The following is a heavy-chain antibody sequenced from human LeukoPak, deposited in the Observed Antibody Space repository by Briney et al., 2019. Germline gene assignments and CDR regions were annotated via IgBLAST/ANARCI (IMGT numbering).Heavy chain of an antibody. V-gene: IGHV1-69*13. J-gene: IGHJ4*02. Sequence: EASVTVSFMASGGTFISYAISWVGQAPGEGGEWMGGIIPIFGTANYAQKFQGRVTITAEEATRTDYMELRSLRSEDTAVYYCAREGTGYYGSGSYRALDYCGQGTLVTVSS. D-gene: IGHD3-10*01. CDR1: GGTFISYA. CDR3: AREGTGYYGSGSYRALDY. CDR2: IIPIFGTA.